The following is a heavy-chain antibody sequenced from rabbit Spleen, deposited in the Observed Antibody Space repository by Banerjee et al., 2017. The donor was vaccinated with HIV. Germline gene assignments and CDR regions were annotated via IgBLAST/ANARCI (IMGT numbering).Heavy chain of an antibody. CDR1: GIDFSSSYW. J-gene: IGHJ4*01. CDR2: VYSGSSGST. D-gene: IGHD1-1*01. Sequence: QQQLVESGGGLVQPEGSLTLTCKASGIDFSSSYWICWVRQAPGKGLEWIACVYSGSSGSTWYASWVNGRFTISRSTSLNTVDLKMTSLTAADTATYFCASGYSDVYFDLWGPGTLVTVS. V-gene: IGHV1S43*01. CDR3: ASGYSDVYFDL.